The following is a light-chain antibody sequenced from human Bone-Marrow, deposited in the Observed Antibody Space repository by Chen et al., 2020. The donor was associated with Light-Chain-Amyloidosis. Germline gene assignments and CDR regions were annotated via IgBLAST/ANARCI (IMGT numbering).Light chain of an antibody. V-gene: IGKV3-11*01. CDR3: QQRSNWPPT. CDR1: QSVTTY. Sequence: EIVLTQSPATLSLSPGERATLSCRASQSVTTYLAWYQQKPGQAPRLLIYDASNRASGIPARFRGSGSGTDFTLTISGLEAEDFAVYYCQQRSNWPPTFGGGTKVEIK. CDR2: DAS. J-gene: IGKJ4*01.